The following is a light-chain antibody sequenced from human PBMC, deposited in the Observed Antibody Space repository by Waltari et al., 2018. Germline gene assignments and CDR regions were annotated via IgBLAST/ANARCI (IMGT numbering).Light chain of an antibody. Sequence: QLLLTQSPSASASLGASVKLTCTLSSGHSHYAIAWHQQQPDKGPRYLMKVNSDGSHITGDGIPDRFSGSSSGAERYLTISSLQSEDEADYYCQTGGFGIWVFGGGTKLTVL. CDR2: VNSDGSH. CDR3: QTGGFGIWV. CDR1: SGHSHYA. J-gene: IGLJ3*02. V-gene: IGLV4-69*01.